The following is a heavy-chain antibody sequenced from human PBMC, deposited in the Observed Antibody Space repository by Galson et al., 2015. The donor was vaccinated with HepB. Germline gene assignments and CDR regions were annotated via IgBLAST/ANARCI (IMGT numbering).Heavy chain of an antibody. CDR3: ARELDIVVVPAAQFRRELGY. J-gene: IGHJ4*02. D-gene: IGHD2-2*01. CDR1: GFTFSSYS. CDR2: ISSGSSYI. V-gene: IGHV3-21*01. Sequence: SLRLSCAASGFTFSSYSMNWVRQAPGKGLEWVSSISSGSSYIYYADSVKGRFTISRDNAKNSLYLQMNSLRAEDTAVYYCARELDIVVVPAAQFRRELGYWGQGTLVTVSS.